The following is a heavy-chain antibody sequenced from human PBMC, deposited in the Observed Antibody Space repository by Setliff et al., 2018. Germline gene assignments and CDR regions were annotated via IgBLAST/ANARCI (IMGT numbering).Heavy chain of an antibody. CDR1: GYTFTGYY. D-gene: IGHD3-3*01. CDR3: ARAQSWSGGPYYFDN. J-gene: IGHJ4*02. V-gene: IGHV1-2*06. Sequence: ASVKVSCKASGYTFTGYYMYWVRQAPGQGLEWMGRINPSSGATIYAQKFQGRVTMTSDTSISTAYMELGRLRSDDTAVYYCARAQSWSGGPYYFDNWGQGTLVTVPQ. CDR2: INPSSGAT.